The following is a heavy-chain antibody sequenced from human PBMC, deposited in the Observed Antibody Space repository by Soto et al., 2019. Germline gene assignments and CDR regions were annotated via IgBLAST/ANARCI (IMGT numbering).Heavy chain of an antibody. J-gene: IGHJ4*01. CDR3: AVVAGSYFFDA. CDR1: GFTFSSYA. D-gene: IGHD6-19*01. CDR2: IKNSGSST. V-gene: IGHV3-64D*08. Sequence: EVQLVESGGGLVQSGGSLRLSCSPSGFTFSSYAMHWVRQAPGKGLEYVSAIKNSGSSTNYADSVKGRFTVSRDNSKNTLYLQMSSLRSEDTAVYYCAVVAGSYFFDAWGHGTLVTVSS.